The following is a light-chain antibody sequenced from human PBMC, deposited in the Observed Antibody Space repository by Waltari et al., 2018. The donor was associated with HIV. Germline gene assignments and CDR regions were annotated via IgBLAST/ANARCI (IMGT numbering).Light chain of an antibody. V-gene: IGLV2-8*01. CDR1: SSDIGAYNY. CDR2: EVN. J-gene: IGLJ2*01. Sequence: SALTQPPSASRSTGQSVTISCTGTSSDIGAYNYVSWYHQRPGKAPNLMIFEVNKRPSGVPDRFSCSKSDNTASLTVSGLQAEDEADYFCSSYAGSQNLLIFAGGTKLTVL. CDR3: SSYAGSQNLLI.